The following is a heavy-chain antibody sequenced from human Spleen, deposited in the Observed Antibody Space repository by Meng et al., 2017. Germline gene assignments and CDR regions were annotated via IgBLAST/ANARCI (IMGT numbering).Heavy chain of an antibody. D-gene: IGHD6-6*01. CDR1: GWTFSVSY. J-gene: IGHJ5*02. Sequence: QVQHRQWGGGMLQPSENLFLACACHGWTFSVSYWGWIRQPPGKGMEWIGAINHSGSTNYNPSLKSRVTISVDTSKNQFSLKLSSVTAADTAVYYCARPSRYNWFDPWGQGTLVTVSS. CDR3: ARPSRYNWFDP. CDR2: INHSGST. V-gene: IGHV4-34*01.